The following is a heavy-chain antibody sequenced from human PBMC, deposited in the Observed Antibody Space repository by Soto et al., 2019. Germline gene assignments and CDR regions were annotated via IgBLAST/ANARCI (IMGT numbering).Heavy chain of an antibody. CDR1: GGSFSGYY. J-gene: IGHJ6*02. CDR2: INHSGST. Sequence: PSETLSLTCAVYGGSFSGYYWSWIRQPPGKGLEWIGEINHSGSTNYNPSLKSRVTISVDTSKNQFSLKLSSVTAADTAVCYCARGNGSGSQYYYYYGMDVWGQGTTVTVSS. D-gene: IGHD3-10*01. CDR3: ARGNGSGSQYYYYYGMDV. V-gene: IGHV4-34*01.